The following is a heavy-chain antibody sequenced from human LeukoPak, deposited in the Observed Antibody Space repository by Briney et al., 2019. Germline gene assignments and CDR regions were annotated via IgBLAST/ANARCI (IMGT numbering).Heavy chain of an antibody. V-gene: IGHV3-9*01. Sequence: PGGSLRLSCAASGFTFDDYAMHWVRQAPGKGLEWVSGISWNSGSIGYADSVRGRFTISRDNAKNSLYLQMNSLRAEDTALYYCAKENHYGSGSRRIDYWGQGTLVTVSS. CDR3: AKENHYGSGSRRIDY. D-gene: IGHD3-10*01. CDR1: GFTFDDYA. CDR2: ISWNSGSI. J-gene: IGHJ4*02.